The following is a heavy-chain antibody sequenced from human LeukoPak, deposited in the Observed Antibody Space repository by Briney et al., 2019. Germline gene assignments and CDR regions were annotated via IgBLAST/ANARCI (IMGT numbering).Heavy chain of an antibody. J-gene: IGHJ5*02. CDR2: INAGNGNT. CDR3: ARESYCSSTSCQTYNWFDP. Sequence: ASVKVSCKASGYTFTSYAMHWVRQAPGQRLEWMGWINAGNGNTKYSQEFQGRVTITRDTSASTPYMELSSLRSEDMAVYYCARESYCSSTSCQTYNWFDPWGQGTLVSVSS. D-gene: IGHD2-2*01. CDR1: GYTFTSYA. V-gene: IGHV1-3*03.